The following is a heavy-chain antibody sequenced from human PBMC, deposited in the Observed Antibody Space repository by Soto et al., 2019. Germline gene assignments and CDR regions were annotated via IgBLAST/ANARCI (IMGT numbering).Heavy chain of an antibody. CDR1: GFSLSTSGVG. J-gene: IGHJ6*02. Sequence: QITLKKSGPTLVKPTQTLTLTCTLSGFSLSTSGVGVGWIRQTPEKALEWLALIYWDDDKRYSPSLKSRLTLTKDASEDLVVPTITIMAPVDTATYFCARYFYGSSDYVLWDYGMDVWGQATRVSVPS. CDR2: IYWDDDK. CDR3: ARYFYGSSDYVLWDYGMDV. V-gene: IGHV2-5*02. D-gene: IGHD3-22*01.